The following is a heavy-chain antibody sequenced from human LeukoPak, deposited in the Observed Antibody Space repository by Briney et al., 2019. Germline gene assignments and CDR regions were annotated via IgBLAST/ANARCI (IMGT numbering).Heavy chain of an antibody. CDR2: ISYDGSNK. J-gene: IGHJ1*01. CDR3: AAYHASGTFGYFQH. CDR1: GFTFNTYG. V-gene: IGHV3-30*03. D-gene: IGHD1-7*01. Sequence: QPGGSLRLSCAASGFTFNTYGMHWVRQAPGKGLEWLAVISYDGSNKYFADSVEGRLVVSRDNSNNTLYLHMNTLRPDDTAIYYCAAYHASGTFGYFQHWGQGTLVTVSS.